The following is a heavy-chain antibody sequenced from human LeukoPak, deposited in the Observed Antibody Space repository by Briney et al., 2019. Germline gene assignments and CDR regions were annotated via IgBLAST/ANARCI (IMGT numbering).Heavy chain of an antibody. CDR2: INQDGGKK. D-gene: IGHD1-26*01. Sequence: GGSLRLSCAASGFTFNDYYMSWIRQAPGKGLEWVANINQDGGKKYYVDSVRGRFAISRDNAENSVYLQMNSLRAEDTALYYCARGGAPDNWGQGTLVTVSS. V-gene: IGHV3-7*01. J-gene: IGHJ4*02. CDR1: GFTFNDYY. CDR3: ARGGAPDN.